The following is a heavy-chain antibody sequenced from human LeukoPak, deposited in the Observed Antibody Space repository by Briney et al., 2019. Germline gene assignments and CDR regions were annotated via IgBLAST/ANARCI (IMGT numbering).Heavy chain of an antibody. J-gene: IGHJ4*02. CDR1: GGSISSYY. V-gene: IGHV4-59*08. CDR2: IYYSGST. CDR3: ARPRWDDYGDLYFDY. D-gene: IGHD4-17*01. Sequence: SETPSLTCTVSGGSISSYYWSWIRQPPGKGLEWFGYIYYSGSTNYNPSLKSRVTISVDTSKNQFSLKLSSVTAADTAVYYCARPRWDDYGDLYFDYWGQGTLVTVSS.